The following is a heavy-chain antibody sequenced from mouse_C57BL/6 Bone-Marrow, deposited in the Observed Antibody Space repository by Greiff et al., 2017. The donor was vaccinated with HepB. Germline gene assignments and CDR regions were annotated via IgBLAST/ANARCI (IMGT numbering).Heavy chain of an antibody. V-gene: IGHV3-6*01. D-gene: IGHD1-1*01. CDR2: ISYDGSN. J-gene: IGHJ4*01. Sequence: VQLKESGPGLVKPSQSLSLTCSVTGYSITSGYYWNWIRQFPGNKLEWMGYISYDGSNNYNPSLKNRISITRDTSKNQFFLKLNSVTTEDTATYYCARYYYGSSYEDAMDYWGQGTSVTVSS. CDR3: ARYYYGSSYEDAMDY. CDR1: GYSITSGYY.